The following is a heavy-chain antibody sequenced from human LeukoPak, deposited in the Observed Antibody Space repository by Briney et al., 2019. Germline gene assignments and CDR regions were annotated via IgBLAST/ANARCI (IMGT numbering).Heavy chain of an antibody. Sequence: GGSLRLSCAGSGFTLSNSWMGWVRQAPGKGLEWVANINPSGSDKYYVDSVKGRFTISRDNSKNSLYLQMNSLRAEDTAVYYCARDTGGGASFDYWGQGTLVTVSS. D-gene: IGHD1-14*01. CDR3: ARDTGGGASFDY. J-gene: IGHJ4*02. V-gene: IGHV3-7*01. CDR1: GFTLSNSW. CDR2: INPSGSDK.